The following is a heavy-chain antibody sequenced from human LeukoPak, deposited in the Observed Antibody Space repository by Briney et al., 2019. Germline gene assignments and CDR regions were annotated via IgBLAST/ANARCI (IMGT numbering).Heavy chain of an antibody. CDR1: GFTFSSYG. CDR2: IWYDGSNK. J-gene: IGHJ4*02. V-gene: IGHV3-33*01. CDR3: ARDSSGYYQYDY. Sequence: GGSLRLSCAASGFTFSSYGMHWVRQAPGKGLEWVAVIWYDGSNKYYADSVKGRFTISRDNSKNTLYLQMNSLRAEDTAVYYCARDSSGYYQYDYWGQGTLVTVSS. D-gene: IGHD3-22*01.